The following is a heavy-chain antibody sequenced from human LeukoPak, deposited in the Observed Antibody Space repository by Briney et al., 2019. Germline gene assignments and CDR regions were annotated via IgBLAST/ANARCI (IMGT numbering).Heavy chain of an antibody. D-gene: IGHD3-10*01. CDR3: ARAGDYYSSGSYLGY. CDR2: IYYRGSA. V-gene: IGHV4-59*01. CDR1: GGSISDYS. J-gene: IGHJ4*02. Sequence: PSETLSLTCTVSGGSISDYSWSWIRQPPEKGLEWIGYIYYRGSANYNPSLKSRLTISVDTSKNQLSLKLTSVTAADTAMYYCARAGDYYSSGSYLGYWGQGTLVTVSS.